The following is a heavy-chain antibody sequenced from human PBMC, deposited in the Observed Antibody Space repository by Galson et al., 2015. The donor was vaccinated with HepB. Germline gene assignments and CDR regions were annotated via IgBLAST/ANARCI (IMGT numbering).Heavy chain of an antibody. D-gene: IGHD6-19*01. J-gene: IGHJ6*02. Sequence: SLRLSCAASGITFSSYWMSWVRQAPGKGLEWVANIKQDGSEKKYVDSVKGRFTISRDNAKNSLYLQMNSLRAEDTAVYYCARDREAVAGYFYFYGMDVWGQGTTVTVSS. CDR3: ARDREAVAGYFYFYGMDV. V-gene: IGHV3-7*01. CDR1: GITFSSYW. CDR2: IKQDGSEK.